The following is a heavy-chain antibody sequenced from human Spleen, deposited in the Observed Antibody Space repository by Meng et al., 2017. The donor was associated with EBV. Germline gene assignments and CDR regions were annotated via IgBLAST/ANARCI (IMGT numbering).Heavy chain of an antibody. CDR3: TRRPYGGQSGYDFDF. V-gene: IGHV3-30*03. J-gene: IGHJ4*02. D-gene: IGHD3-3*01. CDR1: GFTFSHYG. CDR2: ISYDGSHK. Sequence: QVQLVESGGGVVQPERSLRLSCAASGFTFSHYGMHWVRQAPGKGLEWVAVISYDGSHKYYADSVRGRFTISRDNSKNTLYLQINSLKTDDTAVYFCTRRPYGGQSGYDFDFWGQGTLVTVSS.